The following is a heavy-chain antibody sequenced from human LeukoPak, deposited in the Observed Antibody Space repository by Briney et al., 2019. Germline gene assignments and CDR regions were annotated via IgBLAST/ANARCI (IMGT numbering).Heavy chain of an antibody. D-gene: IGHD3-16*01. CDR2: IFSTGST. V-gene: IGHV4-4*07. Sequence: PSETLSLTCRFSGDSLTYYYWTWIRQPAGKGLEWIGRIFSTGSTNYNPSLQSRVTISVDKSKNQFSLRLSSVTAADTAVYFCVREVQLWRQNKYFYYMDAWGKGTTVIVSS. CDR3: VREVQLWRQNKYFYYMDA. CDR1: GDSLTYYY. J-gene: IGHJ6*03.